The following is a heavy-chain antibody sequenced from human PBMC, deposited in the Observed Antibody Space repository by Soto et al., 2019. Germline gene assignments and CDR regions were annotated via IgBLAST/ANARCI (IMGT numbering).Heavy chain of an antibody. Sequence: LVQSGPDVKKPGTSVKVSCKTSGFTFGSSAVQWVRQVRGQRLEWIGWIVVASGYSNVAQKSKASASLPGALPKNTASRELSGRASESAAMYYCAAAAMGGAGDFAHWGKGPLASVPS. J-gene: IGHJ4*02. CDR1: GFTFGSSA. CDR2: IVVASGYS. D-gene: IGHD6-19*01. CDR3: AAAAMGGAGDFAH. V-gene: IGHV1-58*01.